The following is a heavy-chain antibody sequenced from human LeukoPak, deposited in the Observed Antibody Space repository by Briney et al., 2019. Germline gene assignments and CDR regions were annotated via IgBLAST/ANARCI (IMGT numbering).Heavy chain of an antibody. Sequence: GGSLRLSCATSGFTFSNYWMSWLRQAPGKGLVWVSRIKHDGSSATYAESVKGRFTISRDNARNTLYLQMNSLRVDDTAVYYCAKSDWFGPWGRGILVTVSS. CDR1: GFTFSNYW. CDR3: AKSDWFGP. J-gene: IGHJ5*02. CDR2: IKHDGSSA. V-gene: IGHV3-74*01.